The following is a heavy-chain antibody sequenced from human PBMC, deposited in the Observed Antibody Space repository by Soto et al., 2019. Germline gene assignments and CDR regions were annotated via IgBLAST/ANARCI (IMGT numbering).Heavy chain of an antibody. CDR3: ARHRGPAPVY. Sequence: SETLSLTCTVSGGSISGYYWTWIRQPPGKGLGWVGGLFYGGTTDYNPSLKSRLTMSLDTSKNHFSLKLRSVTAADTAVYYCARHRGPAPVYWGQGTLVTVSS. D-gene: IGHD3-10*01. CDR2: LFYGGTT. CDR1: GGSISGYY. J-gene: IGHJ4*02. V-gene: IGHV4-39*01.